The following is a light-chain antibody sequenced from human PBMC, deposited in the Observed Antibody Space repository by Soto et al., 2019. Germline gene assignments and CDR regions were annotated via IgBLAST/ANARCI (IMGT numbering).Light chain of an antibody. CDR3: QQYNSPGT. Sequence: DIQMTQSPSTLSASVGDRVTITCRASQSISSWLAWYQQKPGKAPKLLIYDASSLESGVPSRFSGSGSGTEFTLTISSPQPDDFATYYCQQYNSPGTFGQGTKVEIK. CDR2: DAS. V-gene: IGKV1-5*01. J-gene: IGKJ1*01. CDR1: QSISSW.